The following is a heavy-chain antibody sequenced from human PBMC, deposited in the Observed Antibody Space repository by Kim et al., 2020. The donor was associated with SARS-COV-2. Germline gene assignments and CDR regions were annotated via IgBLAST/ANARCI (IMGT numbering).Heavy chain of an antibody. J-gene: IGHJ5*02. V-gene: IGHV3-7*01. Sequence: GGSLRLSCAASGFTFSSYWMSWVRQAPGKGLEWVANIKQDGSEKYYVDSVKGRFTISRDNAKNSLYLQMNSLRAEDTAVYYCARDLAYSYGYDPWFDPWGQGTLVTVSS. CDR1: GFTFSSYW. CDR2: IKQDGSEK. CDR3: ARDLAYSYGYDPWFDP. D-gene: IGHD5-18*01.